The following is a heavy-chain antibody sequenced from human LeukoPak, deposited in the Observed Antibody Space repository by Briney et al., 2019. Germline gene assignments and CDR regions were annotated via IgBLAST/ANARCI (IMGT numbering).Heavy chain of an antibody. CDR2: IWYDGSNK. J-gene: IGHJ4*02. CDR3: AREDSGGSCHY. Sequence: PGRSLRLSCAASGFTFSSYGMHWVRQARAKGLEGVAVIWYDGSNKYYADSVKGRFTISRDNSKNTLYLQMNSLRAEDTAVYYCAREDSGGSCHYWGQGTLVTVSS. V-gene: IGHV3-33*01. CDR1: GFTFSSYG. D-gene: IGHD2-15*01.